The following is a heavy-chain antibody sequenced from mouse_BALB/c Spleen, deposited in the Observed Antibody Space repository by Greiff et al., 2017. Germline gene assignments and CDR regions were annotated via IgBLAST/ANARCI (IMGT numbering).Heavy chain of an antibody. V-gene: IGHV5-12-2*01. CDR1: GFTFSSYT. D-gene: IGHD2-3*01. J-gene: IGHJ4*01. Sequence: EVQLQESGGGLVQPGGSLKLSCAASGFTFSSYTMSWVRQTPEKRLEWVAYISNGGGSTYSPDTVKGRFTISRDNAKNTLYLQMSSLKSEDTAMYYCARGDGYYGTDYAMDYWGQGTSVTVSS. CDR2: ISNGGGST. CDR3: ARGDGYYGTDYAMDY.